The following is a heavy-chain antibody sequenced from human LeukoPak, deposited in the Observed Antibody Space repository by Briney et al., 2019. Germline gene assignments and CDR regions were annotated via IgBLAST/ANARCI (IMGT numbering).Heavy chain of an antibody. D-gene: IGHD5-12*01. Sequence: GGSLRLSCAASGFTFNNYAMNWVRQGPGKGLEWVSGISGSGGGTYYADSVKGRFTISRDNSKNTLYLQMNSLRAEDTAVYYCAKVVAGGHFDYWGQGTLVTVSS. CDR1: GFTFNNYA. CDR3: AKVVAGGHFDY. CDR2: ISGSGGGT. J-gene: IGHJ4*02. V-gene: IGHV3-23*01.